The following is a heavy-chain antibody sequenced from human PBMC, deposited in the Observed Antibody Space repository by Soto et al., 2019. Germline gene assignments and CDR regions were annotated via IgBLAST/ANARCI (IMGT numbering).Heavy chain of an antibody. CDR2: IDPGDTYA. CDR3: ARIYCTSTTCDSWSGP. Sequence: PGESLKISCTGFPYTFTTFWIRWVRQMPAKGLEWMGRIDPGDTYATYRPAFQGHVTISADKATSTAYMQWSSLMASDTAMYFCARIYCTSTTCDSWSGPGGQGTLVTGFS. D-gene: IGHD2-8*01. CDR1: PYTFTTFW. J-gene: IGHJ5*02. V-gene: IGHV5-10-1*01.